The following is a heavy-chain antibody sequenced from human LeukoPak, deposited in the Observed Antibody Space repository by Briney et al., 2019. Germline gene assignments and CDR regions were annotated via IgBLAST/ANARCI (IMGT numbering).Heavy chain of an antibody. J-gene: IGHJ4*02. D-gene: IGHD6-13*01. CDR3: ANLIAAADPAY. CDR1: GFTFDDYA. CDR2: ISGDGGST. Sequence: GGSLRLSCAASGFTFDDYAMHWVRQAPGKGLEWVSLISGDGGSTYYADSVKGRFTISRDNSKNSLYLQMNRLRTEDTALYYCANLIAAADPAYWGQGTLVTVSS. V-gene: IGHV3-43*02.